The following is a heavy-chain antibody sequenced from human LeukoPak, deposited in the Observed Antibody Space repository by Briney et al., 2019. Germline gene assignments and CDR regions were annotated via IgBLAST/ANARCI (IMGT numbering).Heavy chain of an antibody. D-gene: IGHD6-13*01. CDR1: GFTFDDYA. CDR2: ISWDGGST. J-gene: IGHJ6*03. V-gene: IGHV3-43D*03. Sequence: PGGSLRLPCVASGFTFDDYAMHWVRQAPGKGLEWVSLISWDGGSTYYADSVKGRFTISRDNSKNSLYLQMNSLRAEDTALYYYAKDGAGPPGGYYYYMDVWGKGTTVTVSS. CDR3: AKDGAGPPGGYYYYMDV.